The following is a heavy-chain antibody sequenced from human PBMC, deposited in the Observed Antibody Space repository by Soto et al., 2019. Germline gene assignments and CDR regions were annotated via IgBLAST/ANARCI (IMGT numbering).Heavy chain of an antibody. Sequence: GGSLRFSCAASGFTFSSYWMHWVRQAPGKGLVWVARINIDGGSTTYADSVKGRFTISRDNAKNTLYLQMNSLRVEDTAVYYCAKRDCSRSSCQYFFDYWGQGTLVTVSS. CDR3: AKRDCSRSSCQYFFDY. J-gene: IGHJ4*02. D-gene: IGHD2-2*01. V-gene: IGHV3-74*01. CDR1: GFTFSSYW. CDR2: INIDGGST.